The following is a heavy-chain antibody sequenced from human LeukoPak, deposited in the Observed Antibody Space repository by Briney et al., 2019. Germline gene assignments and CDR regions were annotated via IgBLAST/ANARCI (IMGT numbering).Heavy chain of an antibody. D-gene: IGHD4-11*01. J-gene: IGHJ4*02. CDR1: GFTFNTYG. CDR2: ISNSGTT. Sequence: GGSLRLSCAASGFTFNTYGMTWVRQAPGKGLEWVSFISNSGTTYYADSVKGRFTVSRDNSKNTLYLQMNSLRAEDTAVYYCAKPPYSSYVVPTVWGQGTLVTVSP. CDR3: AKPPYSSYVVPTV. V-gene: IGHV3-23*01.